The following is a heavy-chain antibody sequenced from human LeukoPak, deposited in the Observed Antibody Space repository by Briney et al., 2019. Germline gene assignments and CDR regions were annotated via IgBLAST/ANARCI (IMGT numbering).Heavy chain of an antibody. CDR2: IYYSGST. D-gene: IGHD3-3*01. V-gene: IGHV4-31*03. J-gene: IGHJ4*02. Sequence: ASETLSLTCTVSGGSISSGGYYWSWIRQHPGKGLEWIGYIYYSGSTYYNPSLKSRVTISVDTSKNQFSLKLSSVTAADTAVYYCARRYDFWSGFDYWGQGILVTVSS. CDR3: ARRYDFWSGFDY. CDR1: GGSISSGGYY.